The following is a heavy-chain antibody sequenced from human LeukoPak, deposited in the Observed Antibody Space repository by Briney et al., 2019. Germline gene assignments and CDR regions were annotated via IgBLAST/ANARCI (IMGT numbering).Heavy chain of an antibody. Sequence: GGPLRLSCAASGFTFSSYWMHWVRQAPGKGLVWVSHSNSDGTYTTYADSVRGRFTISRDNAKNTLYLQMNSLRVEDTAVYYCSRFRSGYYSDYWGQGTLVTVSS. V-gene: IGHV3-74*01. D-gene: IGHD3-22*01. CDR1: GFTFSSYW. J-gene: IGHJ4*02. CDR2: SNSDGTYT. CDR3: SRFRSGYYSDY.